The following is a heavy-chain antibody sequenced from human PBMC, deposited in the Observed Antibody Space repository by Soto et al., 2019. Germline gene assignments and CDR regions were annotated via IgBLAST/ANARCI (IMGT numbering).Heavy chain of an antibody. D-gene: IGHD2-15*01. Sequence: DVQLLESGGGLVQPEGSLRLSCAASGFTFSSYAMGWVRQGPGKGLEWVAVVSIGGSTHYADSVRGRFTISRDNSKNTLSLQMNSLTVEDTAVYFCVKRRGAGGHFDYWGQGALVTVSS. V-gene: IGHV3-23*01. CDR3: VKRRGAGGHFDY. CDR2: VSIGGST. CDR1: GFTFSSYA. J-gene: IGHJ4*02.